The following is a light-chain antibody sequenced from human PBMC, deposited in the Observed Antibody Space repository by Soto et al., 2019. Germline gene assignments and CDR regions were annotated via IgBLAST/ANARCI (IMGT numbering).Light chain of an antibody. V-gene: IGLV2-8*01. CDR2: EVS. CDR1: SSDVGGYNY. J-gene: IGLJ2*01. CDR3: SSHAGSINVV. Sequence: QSALTQPPSASGSPGQSVAISCTGTSSDVGGYNYVSWYQQHPGKAPKLMIYEVSKRPSGVPDRVSGSKSGNTASLTVSGLQAEDEADYYCSSHAGSINVVFGGGTKLTVL.